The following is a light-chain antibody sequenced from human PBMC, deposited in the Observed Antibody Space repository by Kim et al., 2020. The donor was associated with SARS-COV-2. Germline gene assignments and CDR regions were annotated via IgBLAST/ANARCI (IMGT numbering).Light chain of an antibody. V-gene: IGLV6-57*01. CDR1: SGSIASNY. J-gene: IGLJ3*02. Sequence: FMLTQPHSVSESPGKTVTISCTRSSGSIASNYVQWYQQRPGSSPTTVIYEDNQRPSGVPDRFSGSIDSSSNSASLTISGLNTEDEADYYCQSYDSSNRWVFGGGTQLTVL. CDR2: EDN. CDR3: QSYDSSNRWV.